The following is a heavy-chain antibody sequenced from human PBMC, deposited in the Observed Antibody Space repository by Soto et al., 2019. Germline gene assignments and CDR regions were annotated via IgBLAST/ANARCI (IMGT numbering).Heavy chain of an antibody. D-gene: IGHD2-15*01. CDR1: GVTFSTYA. Sequence: EVQLLESGGGLVQPGGSLRLSCGSSGVTFSTYAMTWVRQAPGKGLEWVSVISGSGGATDYADSVKGRFTISRDNSKNTLFLQMNSLSAEDTAVYYCAKDKSTHLLCSGGSCHLNFDDWGQGTLVTVSS. CDR3: AKDKSTHLLCSGGSCHLNFDD. V-gene: IGHV3-23*01. CDR2: ISGSGGAT. J-gene: IGHJ4*02.